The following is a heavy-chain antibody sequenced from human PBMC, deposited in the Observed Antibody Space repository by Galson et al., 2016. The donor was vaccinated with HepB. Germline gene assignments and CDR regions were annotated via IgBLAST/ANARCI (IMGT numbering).Heavy chain of an antibody. CDR2: IRSKTYNYAT. V-gene: IGHV3-73*01. J-gene: IGHJ5*01. Sequence: SLRLSCAASGFHFSGSTLHWVRQAPGKGLEWVGRIRSKTYNYATQYAVSVEGRFSISRDEAKTKVYLEMNNLKNEEPAMYYCCRYRGWFDSWSQGTLVIVSS. CDR3: CRYRGWFDS. CDR1: GFHFSGST. D-gene: IGHD3-10*01.